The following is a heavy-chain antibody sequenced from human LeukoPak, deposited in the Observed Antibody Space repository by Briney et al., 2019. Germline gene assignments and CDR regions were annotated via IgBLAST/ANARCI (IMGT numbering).Heavy chain of an antibody. CDR3: AKGSGHDHYYYYYMDV. J-gene: IGHJ6*03. Sequence: GGSLRLSCAASGFTFDDYAMHWVRQAPGKGLEWVSGISWNSGSIGYADSVKGRFTISRDNAKNSLYLQMNSLRAEDTALYYCAKGSGHDHYYYYYMDVWGKGTTVTVSS. D-gene: IGHD5-12*01. CDR2: ISWNSGSI. CDR1: GFTFDDYA. V-gene: IGHV3-9*01.